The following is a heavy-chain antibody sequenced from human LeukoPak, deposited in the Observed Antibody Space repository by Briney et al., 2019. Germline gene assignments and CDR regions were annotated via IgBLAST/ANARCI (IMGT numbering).Heavy chain of an antibody. D-gene: IGHD3-16*01. CDR3: ARDTYVAFDI. V-gene: IGHV4-31*03. Sequence: PSETLSLTCTVSGGSISSGGYYWGWIRQHPGKGLEWIGYIYYSGSTYYSPSLKSRVTISVDTSKNQFSLKLSSVTAADTAVYYCARDTYVAFDIWGQGTMVTVSS. CDR2: IYYSGST. J-gene: IGHJ3*02. CDR1: GGSISSGGYY.